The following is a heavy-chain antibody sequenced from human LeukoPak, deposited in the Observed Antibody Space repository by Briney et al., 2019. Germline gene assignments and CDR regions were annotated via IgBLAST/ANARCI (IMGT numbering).Heavy chain of an antibody. D-gene: IGHD2-15*01. Sequence: GGSLRLSCAASGFTFTTYSMNWVRQAPGKGLEWVSSITGSSSSYIYYADSVKGRFTISRDNAKNSLYLQMNSLRAEDTAVYYCASDPAASLFVVPPKDAFDIWGQGTMVTVSS. CDR1: GFTFTTYS. V-gene: IGHV3-21*01. J-gene: IGHJ3*02. CDR2: ITGSSSSYI. CDR3: ASDPAASLFVVPPKDAFDI.